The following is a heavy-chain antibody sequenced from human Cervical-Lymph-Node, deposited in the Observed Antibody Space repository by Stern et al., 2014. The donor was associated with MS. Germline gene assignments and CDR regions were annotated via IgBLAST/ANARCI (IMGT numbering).Heavy chain of an antibody. CDR3: ARVGGGKGYFSS. CDR2: TSYDGSDK. J-gene: IGHJ5*02. V-gene: IGHV3-30*03. D-gene: IGHD3-16*01. CDR1: GFTFSNYR. Sequence: VQLVESGGGVVQPGRSLKLSCGASGFTFSNYRMHWVRQVPGKGLEWVAVTSYDGSDKYYADSVKDRFPISRDNLKNTLYLEMSSLRIEDTAVYCCARVGGGKGYFSSWGQGTLVTVSS.